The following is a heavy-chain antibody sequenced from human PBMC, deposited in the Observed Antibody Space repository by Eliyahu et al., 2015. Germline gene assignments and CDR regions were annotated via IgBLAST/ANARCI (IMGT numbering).Heavy chain of an antibody. D-gene: IGHD6-13*01. J-gene: IGHJ4*02. CDR1: GGSISSYY. V-gene: IGHV4-59*08. CDR3: ARYSGIAAAGTLSY. Sequence: QVQLQESGPGLVKPSETLSLTCTVSGGSISSYYWXWIRQPPGKGLEWIGYIYYSGSTNYNPSLKSRVTISVDTSKNQFSLKLSSVTAADTAVYYCARYSGIAAAGTLSYWGQGTLVTVSS. CDR2: IYYSGST.